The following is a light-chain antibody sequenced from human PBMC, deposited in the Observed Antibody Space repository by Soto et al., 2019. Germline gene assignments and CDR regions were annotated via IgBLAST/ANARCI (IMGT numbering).Light chain of an antibody. CDR3: AAWDDSLNGYWV. CDR1: VSNIGSNT. J-gene: IGLJ3*02. Sequence: QSVLTQPPSASGTPGQRVTISCSGSVSNIGSNTVNWYQQLPGTAPKLLIYSNNQRPSGVPDRFSGSKSGTSASLAISGLQSEDEADYYCAAWDDSLNGYWVFGGGTKLTVL. CDR2: SNN. V-gene: IGLV1-44*01.